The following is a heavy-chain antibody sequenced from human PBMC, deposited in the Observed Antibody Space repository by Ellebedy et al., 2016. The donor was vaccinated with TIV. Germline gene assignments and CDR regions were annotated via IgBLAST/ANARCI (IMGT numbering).Heavy chain of an antibody. V-gene: IGHV3-7*01. J-gene: IGHJ4*02. D-gene: IGHD2-21*02. CDR3: VRARPYCGGDCFSFGN. Sequence: GGSLRLXXAGSGFTFSGFWMNWVRQAPGKGLEWVANINQDGSQKYYVDSVKGRFTISRDNDKNMVYLQMNDLRPEDTGVYYCVRARPYCGGDCFSFGNWGQGSLVTVSS. CDR2: INQDGSQK. CDR1: GFTFSGFW.